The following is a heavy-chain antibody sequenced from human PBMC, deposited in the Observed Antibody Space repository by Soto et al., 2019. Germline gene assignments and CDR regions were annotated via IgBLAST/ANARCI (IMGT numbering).Heavy chain of an antibody. D-gene: IGHD3-16*02. V-gene: IGHV5-51*01. CDR3: ARQYCSSPFCYTKVGWLDS. CDR2: IYPEDYST. Sequence: GVSLTISWGASGGNCVNYLVAWVRQLPGKDLEWMGNIYPEDYSTKYSPSFQGQVTISADKSINTAYLQWSSLKASDTATYFCARQYCSSPFCYTKVGWLDSWGQGTPVNVSS. CDR1: GGNCVNYL. J-gene: IGHJ5*01.